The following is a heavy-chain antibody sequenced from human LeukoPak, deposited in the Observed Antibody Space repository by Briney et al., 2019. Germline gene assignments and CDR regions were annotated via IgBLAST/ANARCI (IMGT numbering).Heavy chain of an antibody. CDR3: ASGLGHCSSTSCLPWWC. CDR1: GFTFSYYW. Sequence: GGSLRLSCAASGFTFSYYWMHWVRQAPGKGLMWVSRINSDASSTTYADSVKGRFTISRDNAKNMLYLQMNSLRAEDTAVYYCASGLGHCSSTSCLPWWCRGQGTLVTVSS. D-gene: IGHD2-2*01. J-gene: IGHJ4*02. V-gene: IGHV3-74*01. CDR2: INSDASST.